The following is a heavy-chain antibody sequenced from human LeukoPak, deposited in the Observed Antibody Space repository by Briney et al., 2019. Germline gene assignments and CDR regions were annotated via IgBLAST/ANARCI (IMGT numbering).Heavy chain of an antibody. CDR1: GFTFDDYA. D-gene: IGHD3-22*01. Sequence: GGSLRLSCAASGFTFDDYAMHWVRHAPGKGLEWVSGISWNSGSIVYADSVKGRFTISRDNAKNSLYLQMNSLRAEDTALYYCAKDYYYDSSGYYWAPGDYWGQGTLVTVSS. CDR3: AKDYYYDSSGYYWAPGDY. CDR2: ISWNSGSI. J-gene: IGHJ4*02. V-gene: IGHV3-9*01.